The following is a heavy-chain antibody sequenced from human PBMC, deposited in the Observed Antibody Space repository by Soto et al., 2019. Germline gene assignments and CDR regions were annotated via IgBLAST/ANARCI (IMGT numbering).Heavy chain of an antibody. CDR2: ISYDGSNK. D-gene: IGHD3-22*01. Sequence: GGSLRLSCAASGFTFSSYGMHWVRQAPGKGLEWVAVISYDGSNKYYADSVKGRFTISRDNSKNTLYLQMNSLRAEDTAVYHCAKKYYDSSGSFVYWGQGTLVTVSS. CDR3: AKKYYDSSGSFVY. CDR1: GFTFSSYG. V-gene: IGHV3-30*18. J-gene: IGHJ4*02.